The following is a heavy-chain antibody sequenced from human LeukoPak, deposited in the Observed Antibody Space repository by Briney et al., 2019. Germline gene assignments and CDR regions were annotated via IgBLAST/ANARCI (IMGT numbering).Heavy chain of an antibody. CDR2: ISYDGSNK. J-gene: IGHJ4*02. Sequence: GGSLRLSCAASGFTFSSYAVHWVRQAPGKGLEWVAVISYDGSNKYYADSVKGRFTISRDNSKNTLYLQMNSLRAEDTAVYYCARGGDDYVWGSYRYKHFDYWGQGTLVTVSS. V-gene: IGHV3-30-3*01. D-gene: IGHD3-16*02. CDR3: ARGGDDYVWGSYRYKHFDY. CDR1: GFTFSSYA.